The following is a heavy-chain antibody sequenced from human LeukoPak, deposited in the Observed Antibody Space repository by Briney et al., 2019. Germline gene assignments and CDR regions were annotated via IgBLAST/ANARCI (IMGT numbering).Heavy chain of an antibody. D-gene: IGHD2-2*01. Sequence: ASVKVSCKASGYTFTSYGISWVRQAPGQGLEWMGWISAYNGNTNYAQKLQGRVTMTTDTSTSTAYMELRSLRSDDTAVYYCAREWEGYCSSTSCPGAGGFDYWGQGTLVTVSS. J-gene: IGHJ4*02. CDR2: ISAYNGNT. CDR1: GYTFTSYG. CDR3: AREWEGYCSSTSCPGAGGFDY. V-gene: IGHV1-18*01.